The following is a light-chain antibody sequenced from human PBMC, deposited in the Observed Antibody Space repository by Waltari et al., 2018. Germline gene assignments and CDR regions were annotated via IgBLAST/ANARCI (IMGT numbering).Light chain of an antibody. J-gene: IGLJ3*02. Sequence: QTVVTQEPSVPVSPRGTVTLTCALSSGSVSASFYPSWYQQTPGQAPRTLIYSTNTRLFGVPDRFSGSILGNKAALTIAGAQADDEADYYCVLYMDSGVWVFGGGTKLTVL. CDR2: STN. CDR1: SGSVSASFY. V-gene: IGLV8-61*01. CDR3: VLYMDSGVWV.